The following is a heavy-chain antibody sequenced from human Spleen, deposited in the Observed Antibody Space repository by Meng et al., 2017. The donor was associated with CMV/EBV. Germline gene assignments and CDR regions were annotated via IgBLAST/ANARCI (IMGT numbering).Heavy chain of an antibody. CDR2: ISGGGSII. V-gene: IGHV3-11*04. J-gene: IGHJ4*02. CDR3: ARDPPSHPYDSSGYYYLFDY. CDR1: GFTFSDYY. Sequence: GESLKISCAASGFTFSDYYMSWIRQAPGKGLEWVSYISGGGSIIYYADSVKGRFTISRDNAKNSLYLQMNNLRAEDTAVYYCARDPPSHPYDSSGYYYLFDYWGQGTLVTVSS. D-gene: IGHD3-22*01.